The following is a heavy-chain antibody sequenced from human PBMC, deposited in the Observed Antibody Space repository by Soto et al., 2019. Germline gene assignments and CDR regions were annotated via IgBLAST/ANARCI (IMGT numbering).Heavy chain of an antibody. CDR1: GGSISSYY. Sequence: QVQLQESGPGLVKPSETLSLTCTVSGGSISSYYWSWIRQPPGKGLEWIGYIYYSGSTNYNPSLTSRVTISVDTSKNQFSLKLSSVTAADTAVYYCARDRWVRGVLGYFDYWGQGTLVTVSS. V-gene: IGHV4-59*01. CDR3: ARDRWVRGVLGYFDY. D-gene: IGHD3-10*01. J-gene: IGHJ4*02. CDR2: IYYSGST.